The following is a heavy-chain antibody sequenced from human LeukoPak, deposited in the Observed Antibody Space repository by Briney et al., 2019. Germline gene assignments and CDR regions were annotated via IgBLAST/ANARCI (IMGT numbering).Heavy chain of an antibody. CDR3: ARIPVYDSSGDYKPFDY. CDR1: GGSFSGYY. Sequence: PSETLSLTCAVYGGSFSGYYWSWIRQPPGKGLEWIGEINHSGSTNYNPSLKSRVTISVDTSKNQFSLKLSSVTAADTAVYYCARIPVYDSSGDYKPFDYWGQGTLVTVSS. V-gene: IGHV4-34*01. D-gene: IGHD3-22*01. CDR2: INHSGST. J-gene: IGHJ4*02.